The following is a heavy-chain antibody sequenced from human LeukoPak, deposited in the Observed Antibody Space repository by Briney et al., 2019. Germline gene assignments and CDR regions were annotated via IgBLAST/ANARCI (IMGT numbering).Heavy chain of an antibody. CDR1: GFTFHDYA. J-gene: IGHJ4*02. V-gene: IGHV3-9*01. CDR3: VKGSCTSTTRRLDS. Sequence: GGSLRLSCAASGFTFHDYAMHWVRQAPGKGLEWVSGVTWNSGSLGYADSVKGRFTISRDNAKNSLYLEMNALRLDDTAFYHCVKGSCTSTTRRLDSWGQGTLVTVSS. D-gene: IGHD2-2*01. CDR2: VTWNSGSL.